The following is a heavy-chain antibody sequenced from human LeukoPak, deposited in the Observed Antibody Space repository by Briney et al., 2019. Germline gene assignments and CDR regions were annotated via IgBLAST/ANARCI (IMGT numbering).Heavy chain of an antibody. CDR1: GGSISSYY. D-gene: IGHD3-10*01. J-gene: IGHJ4*02. CDR3: ARGSGSSCYD. CDR2: IYTSGST. Sequence: PETLSLTCTVSGGSISSYYWSWIRQPPGKGLEWIGYIYTSGSTNYNPSLKSRVTISVDTSKNQFSLKLSSVTAADTAVYYCARGSGSSCYDWGQGTLVTVSS. V-gene: IGHV4-4*09.